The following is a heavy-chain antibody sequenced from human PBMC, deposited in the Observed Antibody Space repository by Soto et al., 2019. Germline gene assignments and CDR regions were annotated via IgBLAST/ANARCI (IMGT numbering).Heavy chain of an antibody. CDR3: AQQRADYGSGADTFYFDS. V-gene: IGHV3-23*01. D-gene: IGHD3-10*01. Sequence: GGWLRLAXIVPGVTFSNYAMNWVRQAPGKGLEWVSSLSGGGGTTYYADSVKGRFIISRDNSKNTLYLLMNSLRAEDTALYYCAQQRADYGSGADTFYFDSWGQGALVTVSS. CDR1: GVTFSNYA. J-gene: IGHJ4*02. CDR2: LSGGGGTT.